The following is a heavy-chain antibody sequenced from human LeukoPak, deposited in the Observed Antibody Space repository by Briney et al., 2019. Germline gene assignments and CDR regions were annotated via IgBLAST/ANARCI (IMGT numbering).Heavy chain of an antibody. J-gene: IGHJ4*02. CDR3: AKDYAGYSSSLNY. Sequence: GGSLRLSCAASGFTFSSYGMHWVRQAPGKGLEWVAFISYDGSNKYYADPVKGRFTISRDNSKNTLYLQMNSLRAEDTAVYYCAKDYAGYSSSLNYWGQGTLVTVSS. CDR2: ISYDGSNK. CDR1: GFTFSSYG. V-gene: IGHV3-30*18. D-gene: IGHD6-13*01.